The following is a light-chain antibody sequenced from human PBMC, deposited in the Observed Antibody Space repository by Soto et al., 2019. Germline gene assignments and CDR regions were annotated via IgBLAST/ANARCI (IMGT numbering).Light chain of an antibody. CDR3: CSYAGSFTYWV. J-gene: IGLJ3*02. Sequence: QSALTQPRSVSGSXGXSXTISCTGTSSDVGGYNYVSWYQQHPGKAPKVMIYDVSKRPSGVPDRFSGSKSGNTASLTIFGLQAEDEADYYCCSYAGSFTYWVFGGGTKLTVL. CDR1: SSDVGGYNY. V-gene: IGLV2-11*01. CDR2: DVS.